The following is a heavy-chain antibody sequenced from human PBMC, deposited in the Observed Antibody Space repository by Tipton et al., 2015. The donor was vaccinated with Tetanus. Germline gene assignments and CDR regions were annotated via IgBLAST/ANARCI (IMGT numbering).Heavy chain of an antibody. CDR2: IYYSGST. CDR1: GVSITNTNYY. V-gene: IGHV4-61*01. J-gene: IGHJ4*02. CDR3: ARYYDSSGYYRRRYTSSFDY. Sequence: TLSLTCTVSGVSITNTNYYWSWIRQPPGKGLEWIGYIYYSGSTNYNPSLKSRVTISVDTSKNQFSLKLSSVTAADTAVYYCARYYDSSGYYRRRYTSSFDYWGQGTLVTVSS. D-gene: IGHD3-22*01.